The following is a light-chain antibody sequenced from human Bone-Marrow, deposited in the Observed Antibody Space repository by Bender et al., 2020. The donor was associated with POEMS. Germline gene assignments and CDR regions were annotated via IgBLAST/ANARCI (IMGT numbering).Light chain of an antibody. Sequence: QSVLTQPPSASGTPGQRVTISCSGGSSNIGAHAVNWYQHLPGTAPKLLIYSSHRRPSEVPDRFSGSRSGTSASLAISGLQSEDEADYYCAVWDDRCNGGVFGGGTKLTVL. CDR2: SSH. CDR3: AVWDDRCNGGV. J-gene: IGLJ3*02. V-gene: IGLV1-44*01. CDR1: SSNIGAHA.